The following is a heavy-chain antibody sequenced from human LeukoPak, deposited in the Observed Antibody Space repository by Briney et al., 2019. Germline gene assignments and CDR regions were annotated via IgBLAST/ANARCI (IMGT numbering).Heavy chain of an antibody. CDR2: ISGSGGST. CDR3: AKQGVCSGGSCYYLFDY. Sequence: GGSLRLSCAASGFTFSSYAMSWVRQAPGKGLEWVSAISGSGGSTYYADSVKGRFTISRDNSKTTLYMQMNSLRAEDTAVYYCAKQGVCSGGSCYYLFDYWGQGTLVTVSS. J-gene: IGHJ4*02. D-gene: IGHD2-15*01. V-gene: IGHV3-23*01. CDR1: GFTFSSYA.